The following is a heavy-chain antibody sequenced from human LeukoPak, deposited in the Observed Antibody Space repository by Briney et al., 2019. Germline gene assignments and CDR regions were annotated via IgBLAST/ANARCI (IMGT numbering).Heavy chain of an antibody. Sequence: GGSLRLSCAASGFTFSSYEMNWVRQAPGKGLEWVSYISSSGSTIYYADSVKGRFTISRDNAKNSLYLQMNSLRAEDTAVYYCARDGSRAAAVVYWGQGTLVTVSS. CDR2: ISSSGSTI. V-gene: IGHV3-48*03. CDR3: ARDGSRAAAVVY. J-gene: IGHJ4*02. D-gene: IGHD6-13*01. CDR1: GFTFSSYE.